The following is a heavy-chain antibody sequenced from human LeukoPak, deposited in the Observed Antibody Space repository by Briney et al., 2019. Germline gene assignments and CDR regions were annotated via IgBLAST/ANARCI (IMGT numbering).Heavy chain of an antibody. CDR3: ASQEGSGWSFDY. J-gene: IGHJ4*02. CDR2: ISYDGSNK. Sequence: HPGGSLRLSCAASGFTFSSYAMHWVRQAPGKGLEWVVVISYDGSNKYYADSVKGRFTISRDNSKNTLYLQMNSLRAEDTAVYYCASQEGSGWSFDYWGQGTLVTVSS. CDR1: GFTFSSYA. V-gene: IGHV3-30*04. D-gene: IGHD6-19*01.